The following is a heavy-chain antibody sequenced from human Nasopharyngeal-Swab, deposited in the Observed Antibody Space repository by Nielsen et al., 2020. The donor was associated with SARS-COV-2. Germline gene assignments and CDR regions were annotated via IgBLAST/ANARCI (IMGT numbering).Heavy chain of an antibody. CDR1: GFTFSEYA. CDR2: ISGGGEST. D-gene: IGHD1-26*01. J-gene: IGHJ4*02. Sequence: GESLKISCAASGFTFSEYAFHWVRQAPGKGLEWVSVISGGGESTHYADSVKGRFSISRVDSRETVYLQMDSLRAEGTAVYYCARDPSFVGSLEFDQRGRGTLVTVSS. CDR3: ARDPSFVGSLEFDQ. V-gene: IGHV3-23*01.